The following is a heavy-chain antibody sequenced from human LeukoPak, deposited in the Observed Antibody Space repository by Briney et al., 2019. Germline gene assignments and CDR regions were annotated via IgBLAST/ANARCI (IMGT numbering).Heavy chain of an antibody. Sequence: GWSLRLSCEASGFTFSAFSMYWVRQAPGKRLEYVAIINTNGDNTYSGNSVKGRFVVSRDNSKNTLYLQMGSLTVEDTALYYCARVTGDRSLDLWGQGALVTVSS. CDR1: GFTFSAFS. CDR3: ARVTGDRSLDL. J-gene: IGHJ5*02. D-gene: IGHD7-27*01. CDR2: INTNGDNT. V-gene: IGHV3-64*01.